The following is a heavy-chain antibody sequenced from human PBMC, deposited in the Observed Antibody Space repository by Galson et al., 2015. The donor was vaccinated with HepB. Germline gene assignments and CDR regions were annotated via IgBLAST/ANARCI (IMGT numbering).Heavy chain of an antibody. CDR2: INPSGGST. D-gene: IGHD1-1*01. CDR1: GYTFTSYY. V-gene: IGHV1-46*01. J-gene: IGHJ4*02. Sequence: SVKVSCKASGYTFTSYYMHWVRQAPGQGLEWMGIINPSGGSTSYAQKFQGRVTMTRDTSTSTVYMELSSLRSEDTAVYYCARGGLKGGLERTDFDYWGQGTLVTVSS. CDR3: ARGGLKGGLERTDFDY.